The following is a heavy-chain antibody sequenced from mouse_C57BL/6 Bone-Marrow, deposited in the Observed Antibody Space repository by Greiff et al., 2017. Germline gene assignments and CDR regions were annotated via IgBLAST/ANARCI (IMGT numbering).Heavy chain of an antibody. CDR1: GFTFSSYG. J-gene: IGHJ3*01. CDR3: ARYRFCYDYDVWFAY. Sequence: EVQGVESGGDLVKPGGSLKLSCAASGFTFSSYGMSWVRQTPDKRLEWVATISSGGSYTYYPDSVKGRFTISRDNAKNTLYLQMSSLKSENTAMYYCARYRFCYDYDVWFAYWGPGTLVTVSA. V-gene: IGHV5-6*01. D-gene: IGHD2-4*01. CDR2: ISSGGSYT.